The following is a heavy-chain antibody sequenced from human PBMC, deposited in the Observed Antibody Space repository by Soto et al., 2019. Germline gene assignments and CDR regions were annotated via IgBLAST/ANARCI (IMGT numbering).Heavy chain of an antibody. Sequence: GSSVQVSCKVSGYTLTELSMHWVRQAPGKGLEWMGGFDPEDGETIYAQKFQGRVTMTEDTSTDTAYMELSSLRSEDTAGYYCATVTRITFFGVPGVCHYYGIDVWGQGPTVIVSS. CDR1: GYTLTELS. J-gene: IGHJ6*02. CDR3: ATVTRITFFGVPGVCHYYGIDV. V-gene: IGHV1-24*01. CDR2: FDPEDGET. D-gene: IGHD3-3*01.